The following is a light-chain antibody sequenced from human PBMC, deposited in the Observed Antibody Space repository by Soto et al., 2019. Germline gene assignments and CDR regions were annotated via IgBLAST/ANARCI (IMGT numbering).Light chain of an antibody. V-gene: IGLV1-47*02. Sequence: QLVLTQPPSASGTPGQRVTISCSGRSSNIGRNYVYWYQQLPGTAPKLLIYNSNERPSGVPDRISGSKSGTSASLAISGLRSEDEADYYCATWDDSLSGPVFGGGTKLTVL. CDR1: SSNIGRNY. CDR2: NSN. CDR3: ATWDDSLSGPV. J-gene: IGLJ2*01.